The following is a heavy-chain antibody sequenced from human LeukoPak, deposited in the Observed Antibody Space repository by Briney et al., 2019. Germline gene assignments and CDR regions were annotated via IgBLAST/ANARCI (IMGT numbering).Heavy chain of an antibody. CDR2: IIPILGIA. J-gene: IGHJ5*02. CDR3: ARAGGSTDQNWFDP. V-gene: IGHV1-69*02. D-gene: IGHD6-13*01. Sequence: SVKVSCKASGGTFSSYTISWVRQAPGQGLEWMGRIIPILGIANYAQKFQGRVTITADKSTSTAYMELSSLRSEDTGVYYCARAGGSTDQNWFDPWGQGTLVTVSS. CDR1: GGTFSSYT.